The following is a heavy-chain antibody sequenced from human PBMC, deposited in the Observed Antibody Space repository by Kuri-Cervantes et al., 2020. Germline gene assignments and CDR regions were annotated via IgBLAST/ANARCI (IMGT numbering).Heavy chain of an antibody. CDR1: GFTFSSYA. Sequence: GESLKISCAASGFTFSSYAMHWVRQAPGKGLEWVAVISYDGSNKYYADSVKGRFTISRDNSKNTLYLQMNSLRAEDTAVYYCARVGPRRGYSYGSYYYYMDVWGKGTTVTVSS. D-gene: IGHD5-18*01. CDR2: ISYDGSNK. J-gene: IGHJ6*03. V-gene: IGHV3-30-3*01. CDR3: ARVGPRRGYSYGSYYYYMDV.